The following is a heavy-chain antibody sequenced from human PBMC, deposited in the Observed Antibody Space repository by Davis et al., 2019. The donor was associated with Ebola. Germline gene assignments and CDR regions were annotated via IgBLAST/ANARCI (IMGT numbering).Heavy chain of an antibody. D-gene: IGHD5-18*01. CDR2: ISSSSSTI. V-gene: IGHV3-48*02. Sequence: GESLKISCAASGFTFSSYSMNWVRQAPGKGLEWVSYISSSSSTIYYADSVKGRFTISRDNAKNSLYLQMNSLRDEDTAVYYCAKQWIQLWLDYYYGMDVWGQGTTVTVSS. CDR3: AKQWIQLWLDYYYGMDV. CDR1: GFTFSSYS. J-gene: IGHJ6*02.